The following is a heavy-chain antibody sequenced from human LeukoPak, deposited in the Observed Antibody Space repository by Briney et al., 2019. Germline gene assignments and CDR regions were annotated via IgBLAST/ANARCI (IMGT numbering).Heavy chain of an antibody. V-gene: IGHV3-30*02. D-gene: IGHD1-1*01. Sequence: GGSLRLSCAASGFTFSSYAMHWVRQAPGKGLEWVAFIRYDGSNKYYADSVKGRFTISGDNSKNTLYLQMNSLRAEDTAVYYCAKGPTKRYDLNFDYWGQGTLVTVSS. J-gene: IGHJ4*02. CDR3: AKGPTKRYDLNFDY. CDR2: IRYDGSNK. CDR1: GFTFSSYA.